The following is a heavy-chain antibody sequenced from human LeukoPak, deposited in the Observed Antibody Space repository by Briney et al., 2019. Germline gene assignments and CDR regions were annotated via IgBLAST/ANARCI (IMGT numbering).Heavy chain of an antibody. CDR1: GYSFTSYW. CDR3: ATTPNHDTFDI. CDR2: IYPTDSDT. D-gene: IGHD2-15*01. Sequence: GESLKISCKGSGYSFTSYWIGWVRQMPGKGLEWMGIIYPTDSDTRYSPSFQGQVTLSADKSISTAYLQWSSLKASDTAMYYCATTPNHDTFDIWGQGTMVTVSS. J-gene: IGHJ3*02. V-gene: IGHV5-51*01.